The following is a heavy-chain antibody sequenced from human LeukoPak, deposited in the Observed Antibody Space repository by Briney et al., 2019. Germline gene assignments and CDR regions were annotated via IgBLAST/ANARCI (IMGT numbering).Heavy chain of an antibody. V-gene: IGHV3-11*01. CDR3: ARAGRTRHGFDY. CDR2: SSSSGNTK. CDR1: GFTLSDYY. Sequence: GGSLRLSCAASGFTLSDYYMSWIRQAPGKGLEWVSYSSSSGNTKYHADSVKGRFTISRDNAKNSLYLQMNSLRAEDTAVYYCARAGRTRHGFDYWGQGTLVTVSS. J-gene: IGHJ4*02.